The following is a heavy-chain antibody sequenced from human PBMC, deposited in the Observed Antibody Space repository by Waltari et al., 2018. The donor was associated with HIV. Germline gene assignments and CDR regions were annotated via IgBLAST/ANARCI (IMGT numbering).Heavy chain of an antibody. Sequence: QALLVASGGGVVQPGRPLVVCGPALGFTCSSYALHWVRQAPGKGLEWVAVISYDGSNKFYADSVKGRFTISRDISENTLFLQMDSLRAEDTAVYYCARDRGSFASFFYGLDVWGQGTTVTVSS. V-gene: IGHV3-30*01. CDR2: ISYDGSNK. D-gene: IGHD3-10*01. CDR3: ARDRGSFASFFYGLDV. CDR1: GFTCSSYA. J-gene: IGHJ6*02.